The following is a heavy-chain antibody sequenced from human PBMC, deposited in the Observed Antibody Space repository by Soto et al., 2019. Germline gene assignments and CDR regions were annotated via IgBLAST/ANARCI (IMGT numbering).Heavy chain of an antibody. CDR3: ARKSVHKAMVYYCDY. D-gene: IGHD5-18*01. Sequence: TCTFSGGSISSGGNYWSWIRQPPGEGLEWDGYIYYSGSTYYNPSRKSRVTISVDTSKNQFSLTLSSVTAADTAVYYCARKSVHKAMVYYCDYWGRGPLVTV. CDR1: GGSISSGGNY. J-gene: IGHJ4*02. CDR2: IYYSGST. V-gene: IGHV4-30-4*01.